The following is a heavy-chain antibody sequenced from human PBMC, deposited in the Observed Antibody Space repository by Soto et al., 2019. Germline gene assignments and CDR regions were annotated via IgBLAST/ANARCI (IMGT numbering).Heavy chain of an antibody. J-gene: IGHJ4*02. Sequence: QVQLEESGGGVVQPGRSLRLSCAASGFTFSSYGMHWVRQAPGKGLAWVAVIAYDGSIQYYADSAKGRITISRDNSKNTLFLQMNSLRAEDTAVYYCAKEGLPLAGTGRDYWGQGTLVTVSS. V-gene: IGHV3-30*18. CDR1: GFTFSSYG. D-gene: IGHD6-19*01. CDR3: AKEGLPLAGTGRDY. CDR2: IAYDGSIQ.